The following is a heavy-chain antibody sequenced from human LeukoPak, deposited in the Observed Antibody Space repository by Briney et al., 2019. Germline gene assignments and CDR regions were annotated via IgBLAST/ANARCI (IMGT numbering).Heavy chain of an antibody. CDR1: GLTFSSYD. CDR3: ARGTYDSSGWYEGHFDY. J-gene: IGHJ4*02. Sequence: PGGSLRLSCAASGLTFSSYDMHWVRQATGKGLEWVSAIGTAGDTYYPGSVKGRFTISRENAKNSLYLQMNSLRAGDTAVYYCARGTYDSSGWYEGHFDYWGQRTLVTVSS. CDR2: IGTAGDT. V-gene: IGHV3-13*01. D-gene: IGHD6-19*01.